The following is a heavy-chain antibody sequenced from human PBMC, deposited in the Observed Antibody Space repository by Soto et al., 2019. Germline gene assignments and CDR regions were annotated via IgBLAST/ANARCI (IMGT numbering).Heavy chain of an antibody. D-gene: IGHD6-25*01. CDR2: INAGNGNT. V-gene: IGHV1-3*01. Sequence: QVQLVQSGAEVKKPGASVKVSCKASGYTFTSYAMHCVRQAPGQRLEWMGWINAGNGNTKYSQKFQGRVTITRDTSASTAYMELSSLRSEDTAVYYCARDSPSGYYGMDVWGQGTTVTVSS. CDR3: ARDSPSGYYGMDV. J-gene: IGHJ6*02. CDR1: GYTFTSYA.